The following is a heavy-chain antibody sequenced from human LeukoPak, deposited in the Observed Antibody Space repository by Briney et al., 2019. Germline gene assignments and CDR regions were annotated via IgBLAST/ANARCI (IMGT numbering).Heavy chain of an antibody. CDR1: GFTFSSYW. V-gene: IGHV3-7*01. J-gene: IGHJ3*02. CDR2: IKQDGSEK. Sequence: GGSLRLSCAASGFTFSSYWMSWVRQAPGKGLEWVANIKQDGSEKYYVDSVKGRFTISRDNAKNSLYLQMNSLRAEDTAVYYCARDRYSSSCYPDAFDIWGQGTMVTVSS. D-gene: IGHD6-13*01. CDR3: ARDRYSSSCYPDAFDI.